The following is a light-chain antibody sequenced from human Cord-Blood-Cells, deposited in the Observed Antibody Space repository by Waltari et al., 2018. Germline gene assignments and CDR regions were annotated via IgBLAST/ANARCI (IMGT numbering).Light chain of an antibody. J-gene: IGLJ1*01. CDR3: CSYAGSSTFV. CDR1: SSDVGSYIL. CDR2: EGS. Sequence: QSALTPLASVSGSPGQSITTPCTGTSSDVGSYILVSWYQQHPGKAPKLMIYEGSKRPSGVSNRCSSSKSGNTASLTISGLQAEDEADYYCCSYAGSSTFVFGTGTKVTVL. V-gene: IGLV2-23*01.